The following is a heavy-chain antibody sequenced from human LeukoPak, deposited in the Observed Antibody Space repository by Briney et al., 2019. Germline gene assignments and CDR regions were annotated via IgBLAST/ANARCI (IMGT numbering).Heavy chain of an antibody. CDR2: ISAYNGNT. Sequence: ASVKVSCKASGYTFTSYGISWVRQALEQGLRWMGWISAYNGNTNYAQKLQGRVTMTTDTSTSTAYMELRSLRSDDTAVYYCARVKPSGWYGDYWGQGTLVTVSS. V-gene: IGHV1-18*01. CDR3: ARVKPSGWYGDY. J-gene: IGHJ4*02. CDR1: GYTFTSYG. D-gene: IGHD6-19*01.